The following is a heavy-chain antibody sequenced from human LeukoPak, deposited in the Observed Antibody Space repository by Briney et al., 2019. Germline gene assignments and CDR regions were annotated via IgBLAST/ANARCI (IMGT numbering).Heavy chain of an antibody. CDR1: GGSITNYY. CDR3: ARRTRYGDYNPYDI. Sequence: KPSETLSLTCTVSGGSITNYYWGWTRQLPGKGLEWIGYIHASGRTGYNPSLKSRVSMSVDTSKNQFSLGLSSVTAADTAIYYCARRTRYGDYNPYDIWGQGTMVTVSS. D-gene: IGHD4-17*01. J-gene: IGHJ3*02. CDR2: IHASGRT. V-gene: IGHV4-4*09.